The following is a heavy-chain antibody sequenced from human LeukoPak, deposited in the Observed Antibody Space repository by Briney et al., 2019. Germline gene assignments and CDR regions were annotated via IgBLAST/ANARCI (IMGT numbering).Heavy chain of an antibody. V-gene: IGHV3-53*01. CDR3: TRDQMHY. J-gene: IGHJ4*02. D-gene: IGHD5-24*01. CDR2: ISSKGYT. Sequence: GVSLRLSCTASEFTVRRNYMLWVRQAPGKGLEWGSLISSKGYTHYSDAVKGRFTIARDPFKNPVSLQMNSLRVEHTAMYYCTRDQMHYWGQGPLVTVSS. CDR1: EFTVRRNY.